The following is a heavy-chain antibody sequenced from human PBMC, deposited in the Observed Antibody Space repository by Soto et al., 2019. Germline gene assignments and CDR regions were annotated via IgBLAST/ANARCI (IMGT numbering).Heavy chain of an antibody. CDR1: GGTFKTES. V-gene: IGHV1-69*13. J-gene: IGHJ3*01. CDR3: ARGHEYGGNSDAFDL. D-gene: IGHD4-17*01. Sequence: QVRLVQSGAEVKKPGSSVKVSCKFSGGTFKTESINWLRQAPGQGLEWMGNILPAFGTADYAPKFQGRVTFTAAQATTTAFRALSSLTSQDTAFYFSARGHEYGGNSDAFDLWGQGTLVTVSS. CDR2: ILPAFGTA.